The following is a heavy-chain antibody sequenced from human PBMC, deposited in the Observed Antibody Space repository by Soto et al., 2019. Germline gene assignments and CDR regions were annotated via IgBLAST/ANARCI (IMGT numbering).Heavy chain of an antibody. J-gene: IGHJ1*01. CDR2: VSFDGTNK. CDR1: GFTFSSHG. CDR3: ANGDSSGFGYFQS. Sequence: QVQLVESGGGVVQPGMTLRLSCTASGFTFSSHGMHWVRQAPGKGLEWVAVVSFDGTNKNYADSVRGRFTISRDNSKNTLDLQMSSLRAEDTAVYYGANGDSSGFGYFQSWGQGTLVTVSS. D-gene: IGHD6-25*01. V-gene: IGHV3-30*18.